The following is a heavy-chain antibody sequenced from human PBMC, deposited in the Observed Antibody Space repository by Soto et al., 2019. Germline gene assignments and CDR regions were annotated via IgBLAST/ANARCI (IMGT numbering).Heavy chain of an antibody. Sequence: QVQLVQSGAEVKKPGSSVKVSCKASGGTFSSYAISWVRQAPGQGLEWMGGIIPIFGTANYAQKFQGRVTITADESTSTAYMERSSLRSEDTAVYYCARRGPYGDGEYYFDYWGQGTLVTVSS. CDR3: ARRGPYGDGEYYFDY. V-gene: IGHV1-69*12. CDR2: IIPIFGTA. CDR1: GGTFSSYA. J-gene: IGHJ4*02. D-gene: IGHD4-17*01.